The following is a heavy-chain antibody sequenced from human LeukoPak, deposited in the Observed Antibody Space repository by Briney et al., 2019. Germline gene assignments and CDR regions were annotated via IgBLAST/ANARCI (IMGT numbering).Heavy chain of an antibody. Sequence: GGSLRLSCAASGFIFSSYWMSWVRQAPGKGLEWVANIKQDGSEIYYVDSVKGRFTISRDNAKNSLYLQMNSLRAEDTAVYYCAKKGLPDYWGQGTLVTVSS. CDR2: IKQDGSEI. V-gene: IGHV3-7*01. CDR1: GFIFSSYW. J-gene: IGHJ4*02. CDR3: AKKGLPDY.